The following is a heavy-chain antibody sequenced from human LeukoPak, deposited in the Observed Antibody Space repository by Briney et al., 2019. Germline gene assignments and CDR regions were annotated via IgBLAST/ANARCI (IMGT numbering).Heavy chain of an antibody. D-gene: IGHD3-9*01. J-gene: IGHJ4*02. CDR3: ARRPSKYYDILTGYYRSEFDY. CDR1: GYTFTSYD. V-gene: IGHV1-8*01. CDR2: MNPDSGNT. Sequence: ASVKVSCKASGYTFTSYDINWVRQATGQGLEWMGWMNPDSGNTGYAQKFQGRVTMTRNTSISTAYMELSSLRSEDTAVYYCARRPSKYYDILTGYYRSEFDYWGQGTLVTISS.